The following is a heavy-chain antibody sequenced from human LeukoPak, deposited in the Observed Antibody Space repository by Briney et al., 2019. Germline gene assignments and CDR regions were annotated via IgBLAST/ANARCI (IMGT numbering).Heavy chain of an antibody. CDR2: INHSGST. CDR3: ARRRIVVVPAAYNWFDP. CDR1: GFTFSSYA. J-gene: IGHJ5*02. V-gene: IGHV4-34*01. D-gene: IGHD2-2*01. Sequence: GSLRLSCAASGFTFSSYAMSWVRQVPGKGLEWIGEINHSGSTNYNPSLKSRVTISVDTSKNQFSLKLSSVTAADTAVYYCARRRIVVVPAAYNWFDPWGQGTLVTVSS.